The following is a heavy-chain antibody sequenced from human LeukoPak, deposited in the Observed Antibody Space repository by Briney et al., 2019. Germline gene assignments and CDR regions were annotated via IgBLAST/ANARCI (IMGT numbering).Heavy chain of an antibody. J-gene: IGHJ4*02. CDR2: ISFARNNK. CDR1: GFTFSNYG. D-gene: IGHD3-9*01. CDR3: ARDRLHYDSLTGYPAD. V-gene: IGHV3-30*03. Sequence: PGRSLRLSCATSGFTFSNYGMHWVRQAPGKGLEWVAVISFARNNKYYADSVKGRFTISRDNSKNTLYLQMNSLRAEDTAVYYCARDRLHYDSLTGYPADWGQGTLVTVSS.